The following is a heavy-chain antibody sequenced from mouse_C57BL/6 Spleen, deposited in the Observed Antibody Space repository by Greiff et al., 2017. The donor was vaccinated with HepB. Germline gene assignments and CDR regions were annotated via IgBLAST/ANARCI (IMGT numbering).Heavy chain of an antibody. V-gene: IGHV1-19*01. J-gene: IGHJ1*03. CDR3: ARGLTTVVAPRYFDV. Sequence: DVQLQESGPVLVKPGASVKMSCKASGYTFTDYYMNWVKQSHGKSLEWIGVINPYNGGTSYNQKFKGKATLTVDKSSSTAYMELNSLTSEDSAVYYCARGLTTVVAPRYFDVWGTGTTVTVSS. D-gene: IGHD1-1*01. CDR2: INPYNGGT. CDR1: GYTFTDYY.